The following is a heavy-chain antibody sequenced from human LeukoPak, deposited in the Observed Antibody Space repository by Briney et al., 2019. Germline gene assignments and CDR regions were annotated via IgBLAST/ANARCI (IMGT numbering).Heavy chain of an antibody. CDR1: GFTFSSYA. V-gene: IGHV3-23*01. D-gene: IGHD3-9*01. Sequence: PGGSLRLSCAASGFTFSSYAMSWVRQAPGKGLEWVSAISGSGGSTYYADSVKGRFTISRDNSKNTLYLQMNSLRAEDTAVYYCAKDLDYDILTGYFDYWGQGTLVTVSS. CDR2: ISGSGGST. J-gene: IGHJ4*02. CDR3: AKDLDYDILTGYFDY.